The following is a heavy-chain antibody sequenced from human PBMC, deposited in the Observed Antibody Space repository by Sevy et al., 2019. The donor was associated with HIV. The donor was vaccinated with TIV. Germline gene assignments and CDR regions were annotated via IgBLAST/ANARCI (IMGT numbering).Heavy chain of an antibody. V-gene: IGHV3-21*01. CDR1: GFTFSSYS. CDR2: ISSSSSYI. D-gene: IGHD6-19*01. J-gene: IGHJ4*02. Sequence: GGSLRLSCAASGFTFSSYSTNWVRQAPGKGLEWVSSISSSSSYIYYADSVKGRFTISRDNAKNSLYLQMNSLRAEDTAVDYCARVKSVRETTRYSSGWYPTDYWGQGTLVTVSS. CDR3: ARVKSVRETTRYSSGWYPTDY.